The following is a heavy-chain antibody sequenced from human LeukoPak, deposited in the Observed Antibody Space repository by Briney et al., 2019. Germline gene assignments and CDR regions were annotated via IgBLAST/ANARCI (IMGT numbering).Heavy chain of an antibody. CDR1: GYTFTGYY. CDR2: INPNSGGT. CDR3: ARDLSTVVTPELGY. V-gene: IGHV1-2*02. J-gene: IGHJ4*02. Sequence: ASVKVSCTASGYTFTGYYMHWVRQAPGQGLEWMGWINPNSGGTNYAQKFQGRVTMTRDTSISTAYMELSRLRSDDTAVYYCARDLSTVVTPELGYWGQGTLVTVSS. D-gene: IGHD4-23*01.